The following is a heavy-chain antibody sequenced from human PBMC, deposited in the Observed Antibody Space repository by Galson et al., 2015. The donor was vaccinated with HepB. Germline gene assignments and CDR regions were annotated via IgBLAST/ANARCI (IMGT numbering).Heavy chain of an antibody. Sequence: SLRLSCAASGFVFSNAWMNWVRQAPGKGLEWVGRIKNKAHGETRDYAAPVKGRFTVSRDDSKNTLYLQMNSVTTEDTAMYYCATGEDGHSHWGQGTPVTVSS. CDR3: ATGEDGHSH. V-gene: IGHV3-15*01. CDR1: GFVFSNAW. D-gene: IGHD5-24*01. CDR2: IKNKAHGETR. J-gene: IGHJ4*02.